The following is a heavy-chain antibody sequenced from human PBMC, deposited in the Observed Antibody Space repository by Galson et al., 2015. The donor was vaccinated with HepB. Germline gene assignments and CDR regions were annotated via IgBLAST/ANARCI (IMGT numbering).Heavy chain of an antibody. CDR1: GFTFSGSG. Sequence: SLRLSCAASGFTFSGSGIHWVRQASGKGLEWVGRIRRKGNSDATAYGVSVKGRFTISRDDSKNTAYLQMNSLKTEDTAVYHCTRHAVADYDSTGYYVRWGQGTLVTVSS. D-gene: IGHD3-22*01. V-gene: IGHV3-73*01. CDR2: IRRKGNSDAT. CDR3: TRHAVADYDSTGYYVR. J-gene: IGHJ4*02.